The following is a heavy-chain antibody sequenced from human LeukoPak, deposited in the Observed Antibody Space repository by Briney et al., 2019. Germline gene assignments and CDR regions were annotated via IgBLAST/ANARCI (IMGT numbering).Heavy chain of an antibody. D-gene: IGHD3-22*01. V-gene: IGHV4-61*02. CDR2: IYTSGST. CDR1: GGSISSGSYY. CDR3: ARDYDSRDYYYYMDV. Sequence: SETLSLTCTVSGGSISSGSYYWSWIRQPAGKGLEWIGRIYTSGSTNYNPSLKSRVTISVDTSKNQFSLKLSSVTAADTAVYYCARDYDSRDYYYYMDVWGKGTTVTISS. J-gene: IGHJ6*03.